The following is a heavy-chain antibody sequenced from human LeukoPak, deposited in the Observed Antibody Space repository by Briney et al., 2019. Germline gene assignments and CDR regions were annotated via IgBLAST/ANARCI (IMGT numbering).Heavy chain of an antibody. J-gene: IGHJ4*02. CDR1: GYTFTSYD. CDR3: ARDYGGSGDY. CDR2: MNPNSGNT. Sequence: ASVKVSCKASGYTFTSYDINWVRQATGQGLEWMGWMNPNSGNTGYAQKFQGRVTITRDTSANTAYMELSSLRSEDTAVYYCARDYGGSGDYWGQGTLVTVSS. D-gene: IGHD3-10*01. V-gene: IGHV1-8*01.